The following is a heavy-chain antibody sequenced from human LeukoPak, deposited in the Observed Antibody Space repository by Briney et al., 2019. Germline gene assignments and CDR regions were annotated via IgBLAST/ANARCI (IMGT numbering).Heavy chain of an antibody. J-gene: IGHJ4*02. D-gene: IGHD1-26*01. V-gene: IGHV4-38-2*02. CDR3: ARDQPSGSYFDY. CDR1: GGSISSYY. CDR2: IYHSGST. Sequence: SETLSLTCTVSGGSISSYYWSWIRQPPGKGLEWIGSIYHSGSTYYNPSLKSRVTLSLDTSKNQFSLKLSSVTAADTAVYYCARDQPSGSYFDYWGQGTLVTVSS.